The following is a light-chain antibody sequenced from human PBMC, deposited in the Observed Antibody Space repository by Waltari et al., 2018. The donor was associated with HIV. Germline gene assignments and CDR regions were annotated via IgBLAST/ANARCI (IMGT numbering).Light chain of an antibody. CDR1: QTVGSH. J-gene: IGKJ4*01. CDR2: DAS. V-gene: IGKV3-11*01. Sequence: EIVLTQSPATQSLSPGGSATLSCRASQTVGSHLAWYQHKPGQAPRLLIYDASNRATGIPARFSGSGSGTEFTLTISSLEPEDFADYYCQQRSNWLTFGGGTKVEIK. CDR3: QQRSNWLT.